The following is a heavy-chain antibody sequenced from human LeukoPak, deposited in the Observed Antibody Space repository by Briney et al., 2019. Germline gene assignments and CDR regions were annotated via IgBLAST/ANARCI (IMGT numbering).Heavy chain of an antibody. CDR2: ISSSSSTI. Sequence: GGSLRLSCAASGFTFSSYSMNWVRQAPGKGLEWVSYISSSSSTIYYADSVKGRFTISRDNSKNTVYLQMNILRAEDTAVFYCAKSYYSNYDYYMDVWGKGTTVTVSS. J-gene: IGHJ6*03. CDR1: GFTFSSYS. D-gene: IGHD4-11*01. CDR3: AKSYYSNYDYYMDV. V-gene: IGHV3-48*01.